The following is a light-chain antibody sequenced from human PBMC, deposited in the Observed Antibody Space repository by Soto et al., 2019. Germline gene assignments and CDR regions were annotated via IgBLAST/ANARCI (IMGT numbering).Light chain of an antibody. J-gene: IGLJ1*01. CDR2: EVS. Sequence: QSALTQPPSASGSPGQSVTISCTGTSSDVGGYNYVSWYQQHPGKAPKLMIYEVSKRPSGVPDRFSASKSGTSASLAICGLQSEDEADYYCASWHDRLNGHVFGTGTQVTVL. CDR1: SSDVGGYNY. V-gene: IGLV2-8*01. CDR3: ASWHDRLNGHV.